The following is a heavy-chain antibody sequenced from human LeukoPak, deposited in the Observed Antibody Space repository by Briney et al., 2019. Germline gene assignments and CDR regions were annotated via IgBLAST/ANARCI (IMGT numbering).Heavy chain of an antibody. J-gene: IGHJ3*02. CDR2: IYHSGST. CDR1: GGSISSSNW. V-gene: IGHV4-4*02. D-gene: IGHD3-22*01. Sequence: SETLSLTCAVSGGSISSSNWWSWVRQPPGKGLGWIGEIYHSGSTNYNPSLKSRVTISVDKSKNQFSLKLSSVTAADTAVYYCARVGITMIVPDAFDIWGQGTMVTVSS. CDR3: ARVGITMIVPDAFDI.